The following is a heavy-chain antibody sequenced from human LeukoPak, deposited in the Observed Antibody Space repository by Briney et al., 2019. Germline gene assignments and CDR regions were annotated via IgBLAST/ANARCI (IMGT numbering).Heavy chain of an antibody. D-gene: IGHD3-10*01. J-gene: IGHJ5*02. V-gene: IGHV4-34*01. Sequence: PSETLSLTCAVYGGSFSGYYWSWIRQPPGKGLEWIGEIHHSGSTNYNPSLKSRVTISVDTSKNQFSLKLSSVTAADTAVYYCARRGVTMVRGVIITGWFDPWGQGTLVTVSS. CDR3: ARRGVTMVRGVIITGWFDP. CDR1: GGSFSGYY. CDR2: IHHSGST.